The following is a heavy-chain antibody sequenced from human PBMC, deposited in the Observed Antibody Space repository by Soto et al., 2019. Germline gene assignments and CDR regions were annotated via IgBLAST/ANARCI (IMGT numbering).Heavy chain of an antibody. D-gene: IGHD3-10*01. Sequence: RRSLRLSCALSGFTFSSYSMNWVRQAPGKGLEWVSYISSSSSTIYYADSVKGRFTISRDNAKNSLYLQMNSLRDEDTAVYYCAREGGVLTYVWFGELLSFFDYWGQGTLVAAPQ. CDR2: ISSSSSTI. V-gene: IGHV3-48*02. CDR1: GFTFSSYS. CDR3: AREGGVLTYVWFGELLSFFDY. J-gene: IGHJ4*02.